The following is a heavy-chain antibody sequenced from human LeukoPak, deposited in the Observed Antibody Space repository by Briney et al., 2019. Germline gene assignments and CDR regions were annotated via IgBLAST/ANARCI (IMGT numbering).Heavy chain of an antibody. CDR2: INPNSGGT. D-gene: IGHD3-10*01. CDR3: ARRESSGSYPGKKLGAFDI. V-gene: IGHV1-2*06. J-gene: IGHJ3*02. Sequence: ASVKVSCKASGYTFTGYYMHWVRQAPGQGLEWMGRINPNSGGTNYAQKFQGRVTMTRDTSISTAYMELSRLRSDDTAVYYCARRESSGSYPGKKLGAFDIWSQGTMVTVSS. CDR1: GYTFTGYY.